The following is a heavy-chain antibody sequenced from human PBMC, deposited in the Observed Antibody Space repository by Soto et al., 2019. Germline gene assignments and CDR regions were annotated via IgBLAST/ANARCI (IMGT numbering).Heavy chain of an antibody. V-gene: IGHV5-10-1*01. J-gene: IGHJ3*02. CDR3: AGTEIQLLAFDI. Sequence: GESLKISCKGSGYSFTSYWISWVRQMPEKGLEWMGRIDPSDSYTNYSPSFQGHVTISADKSISTAYLQWSSLKASDTAMYYCAGTEIQLLAFDIWGQGAMVTVSS. CDR1: GYSFTSYW. CDR2: IDPSDSYT. D-gene: IGHD5-18*01.